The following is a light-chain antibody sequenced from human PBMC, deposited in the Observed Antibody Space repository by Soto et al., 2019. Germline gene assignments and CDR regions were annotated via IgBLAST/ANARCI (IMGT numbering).Light chain of an antibody. J-gene: IGLJ1*01. Sequence: QSVLTQPASVSGSPGQSITISCAGTSSDVGGYSYVCWYQQQPGKAPKLMIYGVNNRPSGVSNRFSGSRSGNTASLTISGLQAEDEADYYCSAYTTSSTLVFGTGTKLTVL. CDR3: SAYTTSSTLV. CDR2: GVN. V-gene: IGLV2-14*01. CDR1: SSDVGGYSY.